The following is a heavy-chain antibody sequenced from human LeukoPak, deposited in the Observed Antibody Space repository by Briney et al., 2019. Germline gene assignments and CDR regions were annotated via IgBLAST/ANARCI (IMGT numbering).Heavy chain of an antibody. CDR3: ARGLYSSGWSAHYYYMDV. CDR1: GGSISSSSYY. V-gene: IGHV4-61*01. D-gene: IGHD6-19*01. CDR2: IFYSGST. Sequence: SETLSLTCTVSGGSISSSSYYWSWIRQPPGKGLEWIGYIFYSGSTNYSPSLKSRVTVSLDTSKNRFSLNLSSVTAADTAIYYCARGLYSSGWSAHYYYMDVWGKGTTVTISS. J-gene: IGHJ6*03.